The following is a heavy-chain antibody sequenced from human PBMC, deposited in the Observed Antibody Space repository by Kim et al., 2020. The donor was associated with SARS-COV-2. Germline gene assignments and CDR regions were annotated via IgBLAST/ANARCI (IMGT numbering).Heavy chain of an antibody. CDR2: INHDGNYI. J-gene: IGHJ4*02. Sequence: GGSLRLSCAASGFTFSSYPMNWVRQAPGKGLECVSSINHDGNYIYYADSVKGRFTISRDNANNSLYLQMNSLRADDTAMYYCARDLDYNFDYWGQGILVTVSS. D-gene: IGHD4-4*01. V-gene: IGHV3-21*01. CDR3: ARDLDYNFDY. CDR1: GFTFSSYP.